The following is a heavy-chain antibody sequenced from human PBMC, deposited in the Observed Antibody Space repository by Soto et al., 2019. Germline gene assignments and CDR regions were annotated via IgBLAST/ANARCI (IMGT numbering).Heavy chain of an antibody. CDR1: GGSSTSSY. Sequence: SETLSRACTVSGGSSTSSYRSWFREPPGKGLEWIGYAHYTGSTYYHHSLKSRVTISVDTSKNQFSLKQSSVTTADTAVYYCARALVENRGRRGYCYYGMDVWGQGTTVTVSS. D-gene: IGHD2-8*02. J-gene: IGHJ6*02. V-gene: IGHV4-59*08. CDR3: ARALVENRGRRGYCYYGMDV. CDR2: AHYTGST.